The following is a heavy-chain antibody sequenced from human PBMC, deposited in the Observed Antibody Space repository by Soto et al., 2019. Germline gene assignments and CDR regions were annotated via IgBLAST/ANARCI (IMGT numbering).Heavy chain of an antibody. V-gene: IGHV4-30-4*01. CDR3: ARVGYGDYGRGYYFDF. CDR2: IDYTGGT. CDR1: GASIRDGDYY. J-gene: IGHJ4*02. Sequence: SETLSLICSVSGASIRDGDYYWSWLRQPPGKGPEWIGIIDYTGGTHYNPTLTGPVSMSVDTSANQFSLKVNFVTAADSAVYYCARVGYGDYGRGYYFDFWGPGILVTVSS. D-gene: IGHD4-17*01.